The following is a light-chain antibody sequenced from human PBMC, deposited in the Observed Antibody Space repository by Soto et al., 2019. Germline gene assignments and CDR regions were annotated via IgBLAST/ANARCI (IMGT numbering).Light chain of an antibody. CDR1: SSNIGAGYD. J-gene: IGLJ1*01. CDR3: QSYDSSLSGSV. Sequence: QSVLTQPPSMSGAPGQRVTISCTGSSSNIGAGYDVHWYQQLPGTAPKLLIYGNSDRPSGVPDRFSGSTSAASASLAITGLQAEDEADYYGQSYDSSLSGSVFGAGTMVTGL. V-gene: IGLV1-40*01. CDR2: GNS.